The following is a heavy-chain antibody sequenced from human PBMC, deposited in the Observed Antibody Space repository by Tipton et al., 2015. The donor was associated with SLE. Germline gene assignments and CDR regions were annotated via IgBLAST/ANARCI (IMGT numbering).Heavy chain of an antibody. V-gene: IGHV1-18*01. Sequence: QSGAEVKKPGASVKVSCKASGYTFTTFGINWVRQAPGQGLEWMGWITTYSGNTNYAQKFQGRVTMTTDTSTSTAYMELRGLRSDDTAVYYCARGTTPSYWGQGTLVTVSS. CDR2: ITTYSGNT. CDR1: GYTFTTFG. CDR3: ARGTTPSY. J-gene: IGHJ4*02. D-gene: IGHD1-1*01.